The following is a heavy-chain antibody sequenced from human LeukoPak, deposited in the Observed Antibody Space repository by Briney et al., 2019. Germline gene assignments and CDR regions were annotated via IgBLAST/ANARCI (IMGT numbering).Heavy chain of an antibody. V-gene: IGHV3-9*01. Sequence: GGSLRLSCAASGFTFDDYAMHWVRQAPGKGLEWVSGISWNSGSIGYADSVKGRFTISRDNSKNTLYLQMNSLRADDTAVYYCARSAGDPHAFDIWGQGTMVTVSS. D-gene: IGHD4-17*01. CDR1: GFTFDDYA. CDR2: ISWNSGSI. CDR3: ARSAGDPHAFDI. J-gene: IGHJ3*02.